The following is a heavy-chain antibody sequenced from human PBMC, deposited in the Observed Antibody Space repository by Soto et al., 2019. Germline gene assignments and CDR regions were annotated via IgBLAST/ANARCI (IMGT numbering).Heavy chain of an antibody. V-gene: IGHV4-59*01. CDR1: GGSISTYY. CDR3: ARFNGYKLARSAYYYGMDV. Sequence: TSETLSLTCTASGGSISTYYWAWIRQPPGKGLEWIGYIYYNGDTDYSPSLKSRVTISVDMSKNQFSLNLYPVTAADTAVYYCARFNGYKLARSAYYYGMDVWGQGTTVTVSS. CDR2: IYYNGDT. D-gene: IGHD1-1*01. J-gene: IGHJ6*02.